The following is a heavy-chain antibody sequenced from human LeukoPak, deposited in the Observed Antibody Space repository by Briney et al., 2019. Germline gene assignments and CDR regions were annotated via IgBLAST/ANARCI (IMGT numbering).Heavy chain of an antibody. CDR3: ARVQRVGSSGWYTMRYYYYYYMDV. J-gene: IGHJ6*03. D-gene: IGHD6-19*01. Sequence: PSETLSLTCTVSGGSISSYYWSWIRQPAGKGLEWIGRIYTSWSTNYNPSLKSRVTMSVDTSKSQFSLKLSSVTAADTAVYYCARVQRVGSSGWYTMRYYYYYYMDVWGKGTTVTISS. CDR2: IYTSWST. CDR1: GGSISSYY. V-gene: IGHV4-4*07.